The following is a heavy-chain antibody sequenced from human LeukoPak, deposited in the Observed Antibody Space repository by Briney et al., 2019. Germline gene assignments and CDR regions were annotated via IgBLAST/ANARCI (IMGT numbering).Heavy chain of an antibody. D-gene: IGHD2-21*01. Sequence: GGSLRLSCVATGFRFSSYTMNWVRQAPGKGLEWVSSISSSSSYIYYADSVKGRFTISRDNAKNSLYLQMNSLRAEDTAVYYCARVPVFCGGDCYSGHWDWYFDLWGRGTLVTVSS. V-gene: IGHV3-21*01. J-gene: IGHJ2*01. CDR3: ARVPVFCGGDCYSGHWDWYFDL. CDR1: GFRFSSYT. CDR2: ISSSSSYI.